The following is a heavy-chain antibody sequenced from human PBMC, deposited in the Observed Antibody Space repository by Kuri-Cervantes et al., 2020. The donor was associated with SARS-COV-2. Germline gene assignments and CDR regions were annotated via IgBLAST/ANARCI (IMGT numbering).Heavy chain of an antibody. J-gene: IGHJ6*02. CDR3: ARALIAVAGKNYYGMDV. Sequence: YCAASGFTFSSYSMNWVRQAPGKGLEWVSSISSSSSYIYYADSVKGRFTISRDNAKNSLYLQMNSLRAEDTAVYYCARALIAVAGKNYYGMDVWGQGTTVTVSS. D-gene: IGHD6-19*01. V-gene: IGHV3-21*01. CDR2: ISSSSSYI. CDR1: GFTFSSYS.